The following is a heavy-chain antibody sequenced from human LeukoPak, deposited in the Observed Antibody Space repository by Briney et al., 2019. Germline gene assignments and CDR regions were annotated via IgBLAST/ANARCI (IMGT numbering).Heavy chain of an antibody. CDR2: ISSSGSTI. CDR1: GFTFSDYY. CDR3: ARDIVVVVESLYYMDV. V-gene: IGHV3-11*04. J-gene: IGHJ6*03. D-gene: IGHD2-15*01. Sequence: GGSLRLSCAASGFTFSDYYMSWIRQAPGKGREWVSYISSSGSTIYYADSVKGRFTISRDNAKNSLYLQMNSLRAEDTAVYYCARDIVVVVESLYYMDVWGKGTTVTVSS.